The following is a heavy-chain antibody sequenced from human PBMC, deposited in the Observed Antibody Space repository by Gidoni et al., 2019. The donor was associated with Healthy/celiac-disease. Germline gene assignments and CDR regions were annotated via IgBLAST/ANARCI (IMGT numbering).Heavy chain of an antibody. Sequence: EVQLVESGGGLVQPGRSLRLSCTASGFTFGDDAMSWFRQAPGKGLEWVGFIRSKAYGGTTEYAASVKGRFTISRDDSKSIAYLQMNSLKTEDTAVYYCCSGSSWDYWGQGTLVTVSS. CDR1: GFTFGDDA. CDR3: CSGSSWDY. CDR2: IRSKAYGGTT. J-gene: IGHJ4*02. D-gene: IGHD6-13*01. V-gene: IGHV3-49*03.